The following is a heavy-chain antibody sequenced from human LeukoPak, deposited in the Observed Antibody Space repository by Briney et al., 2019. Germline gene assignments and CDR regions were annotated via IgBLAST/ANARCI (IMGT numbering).Heavy chain of an antibody. V-gene: IGHV4-34*01. CDR2: INHNEFT. Sequence: SETLSLTCAVYGGSFTTYYWSWIRQPPGKGLEWIGEINHNEFTNYNPSLKSRVTISVDTSKNQFSLKLSSVTAADTAVYYCARGGRHCSSTSCYKFYYYYYMDVWGKGTTVTVSS. CDR1: GGSFTTYY. J-gene: IGHJ6*03. CDR3: ARGGRHCSSTSCYKFYYYYYMDV. D-gene: IGHD2-2*02.